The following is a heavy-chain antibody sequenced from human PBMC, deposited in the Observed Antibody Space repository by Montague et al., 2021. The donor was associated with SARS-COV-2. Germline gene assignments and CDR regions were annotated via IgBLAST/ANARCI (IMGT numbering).Heavy chain of an antibody. CDR1: GFSLSTSGMC. J-gene: IGHJ6*02. CDR3: ARMVTIFSLGGYYYYYGMDV. CDR2: IDWDDDK. D-gene: IGHD3-9*01. V-gene: IGHV2-70*01. Sequence: ALVKPTQTLPLTCTFSGFSLSTSGMCVSWIRQPPGKALEWLALIDWDDDKYYSTSLKIRLTISKDTSKNQVVLTMTNMDPVDTATYYCARMVTIFSLGGYYYYYGMDVWGQGTTVTVSS.